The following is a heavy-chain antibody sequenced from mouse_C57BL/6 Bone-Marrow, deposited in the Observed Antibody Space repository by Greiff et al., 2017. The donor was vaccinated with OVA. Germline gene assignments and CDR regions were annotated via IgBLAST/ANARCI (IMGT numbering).Heavy chain of an antibody. J-gene: IGHJ1*03. CDR3: ARGGNYYGSSSYWYFDV. CDR2: IYPGDGDT. D-gene: IGHD1-1*01. V-gene: IGHV1-80*01. Sequence: VKLVESGAELVKPGASVKISCKASGYAFSSYWMNWVKQRPGKGLEWIGQIYPGDGDTNYNGKFKGKATLTADKSSSTAYMQLSSLTSEDSAVYFCARGGNYYGSSSYWYFDVWGTGTTVTVSS. CDR1: GYAFSSYW.